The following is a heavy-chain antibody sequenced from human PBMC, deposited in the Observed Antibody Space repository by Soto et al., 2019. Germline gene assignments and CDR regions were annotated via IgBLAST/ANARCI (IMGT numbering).Heavy chain of an antibody. CDR2: IYYSGST. J-gene: IGHJ4*02. Sequence: LSLTCTVSGGSISSSTNYYWGWIRQPPGKGLEWIGSIYYSGSTYYNPSLKSRVTISVDTSKNQFSLKLSSVTAADTALYYCARQGYSYGTRYHFDYWGQGTLVTVSS. V-gene: IGHV4-39*01. CDR3: ARQGYSYGTRYHFDY. CDR1: GGSISSSTNYY. D-gene: IGHD5-18*01.